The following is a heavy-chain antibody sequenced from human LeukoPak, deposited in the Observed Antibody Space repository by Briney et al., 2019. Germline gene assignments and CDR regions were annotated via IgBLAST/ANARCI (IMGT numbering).Heavy chain of an antibody. CDR2: INPNSGGT. V-gene: IGHV1-2*02. D-gene: IGHD6-6*01. Sequence: ASVKVSCKASGYTFTGYYMHWVRQAPGQGLEWMGWINPNSGGTNYAQKFQGRVTMTRDTSISTAYMELSRLRSDDTAVYYCATSIAARLNYYYGMDVWDQGTTVTVSS. J-gene: IGHJ6*02. CDR1: GYTFTGYY. CDR3: ATSIAARLNYYYGMDV.